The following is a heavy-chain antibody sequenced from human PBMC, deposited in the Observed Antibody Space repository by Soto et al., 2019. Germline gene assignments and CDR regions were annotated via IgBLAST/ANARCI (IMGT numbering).Heavy chain of an antibody. J-gene: IGHJ4*02. CDR3: VATYGDYLDY. V-gene: IGHV5-51*01. CDR1: GYSYTSYW. CDR2: INPADSET. Sequence: PGESLKISCKGSGYSYTSYWIGWVRQRPGRGLEWMGIINPADSETNYGPSFQGQVTISADKSISTAYLQWSSLKASDTAIYYCVATYGDYLDYWGQGTLVTVSS. D-gene: IGHD4-17*01.